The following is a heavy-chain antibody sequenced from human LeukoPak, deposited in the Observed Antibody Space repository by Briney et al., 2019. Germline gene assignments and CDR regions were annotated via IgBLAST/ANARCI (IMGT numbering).Heavy chain of an antibody. CDR3: ARKDSGRYINPFEY. CDR1: GFTFRSYA. V-gene: IGHV3-30*04. Sequence: GRSLRLSCAASGFTFRSYAMHWVRQAPGKGLEWVAVIAYDGSNKYYSDSVKGRFTISRDNSKNTLYLQMNSLRAEDTAVYYCARKDSGRYINPFEYWGQGTLVTVS. J-gene: IGHJ4*02. D-gene: IGHD3-10*01. CDR2: IAYDGSNK.